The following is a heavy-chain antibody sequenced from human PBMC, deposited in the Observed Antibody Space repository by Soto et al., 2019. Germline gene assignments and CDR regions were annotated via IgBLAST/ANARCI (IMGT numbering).Heavy chain of an antibody. CDR2: IYYSGST. CDR3: ARDLYYDFWTGAFDI. V-gene: IGHV4-59*01. CDR1: GGSISSYY. D-gene: IGHD3-3*01. Sequence: SETLSLTCTVSGGSISSYYWRWIRQPPGKGLEWIGYIYYSGSTNYNPSLKSRVTISVDTSKNQFSLKLSSVTAADTAVYYCARDLYYDFWTGAFDIWGQGTMVTVSS. J-gene: IGHJ3*02.